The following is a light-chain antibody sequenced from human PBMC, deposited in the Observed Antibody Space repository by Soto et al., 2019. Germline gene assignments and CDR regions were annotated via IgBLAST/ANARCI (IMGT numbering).Light chain of an antibody. V-gene: IGKV1-27*01. Sequence: DIQMTQSPSSLSASVGDRVTITCRASQGISNYFSWYQQKPGKVPKLLIYAASTLQSGVPSRFSGSGSGTDFTLTITSLQPEDVATYYCQKYNSAPNTFGQGTKLEIK. J-gene: IGKJ2*01. CDR1: QGISNY. CDR3: QKYNSAPNT. CDR2: AAS.